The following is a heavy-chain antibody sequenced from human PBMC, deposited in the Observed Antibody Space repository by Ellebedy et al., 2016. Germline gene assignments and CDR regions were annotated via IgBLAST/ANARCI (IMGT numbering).Heavy chain of an antibody. CDR3: ARHASGWYYFDY. D-gene: IGHD6-19*01. CDR2: IYYSGST. Sequence: SETLSLTCTVSGGSISSSSYYWGWIRQPPGKGLEWIGSIYYSGSTYYNPSLKSRVTISVDTSKNQFSLKLSSVTAADTAVYYCARHASGWYYFDYWGQGTLVTVSS. J-gene: IGHJ4*02. CDR1: GGSISSSSYY. V-gene: IGHV4-39*01.